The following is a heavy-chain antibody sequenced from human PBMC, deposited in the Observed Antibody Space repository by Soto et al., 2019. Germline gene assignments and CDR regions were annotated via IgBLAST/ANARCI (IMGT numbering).Heavy chain of an antibody. J-gene: IGHJ4*02. CDR1: GFTFSSYA. Sequence: EVQLLESGGGLVQPGGSLRLSCAASGFTFSSYAMSWVRQAPGKGLEWVSAISGSGGSTYYADSVKGPFTISRDNSKNTLYLQMNSLRAEDTAVYYCAKDRYYYDSSGYYSRVGDDYWGQGTLVTVSS. CDR3: AKDRYYYDSSGYYSRVGDDY. CDR2: ISGSGGST. V-gene: IGHV3-23*01. D-gene: IGHD3-22*01.